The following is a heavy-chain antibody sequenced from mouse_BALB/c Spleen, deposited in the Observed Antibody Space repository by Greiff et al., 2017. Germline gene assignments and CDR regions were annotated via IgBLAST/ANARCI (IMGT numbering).Heavy chain of an antibody. CDR1: GYTFTSYT. V-gene: IGHV1-4*01. CDR2: INPSSGYT. J-gene: IGHJ4*01. CDR3: AREENGYYYAMDY. Sequence: VKLVESGAELARPGASVKMSCKASGYTFTSYTMHWVKQRPGQGLEWIGYINPSSGYTNYNQKFKDKATLTADKSSSTAYMQLSSLTSEDSAVYYCAREENGYYYAMDYWGQGTSVTVSS.